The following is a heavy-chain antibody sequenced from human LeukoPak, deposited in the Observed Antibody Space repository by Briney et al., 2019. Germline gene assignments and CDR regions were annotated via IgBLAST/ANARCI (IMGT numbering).Heavy chain of an antibody. D-gene: IGHD5-12*01. V-gene: IGHV4-39*01. CDR3: ARQGGSVLYYSDY. Sequence: SETLSLTCTVSGGSISSSSYYWGWIRQPPGKGLEWIGSIYYSGSTYYNPSLKSRVTISVDTSKNQFSLKLSSVTAADTAVYYCARQGGSVLYYSDYWGQGTLVTVSS. J-gene: IGHJ4*02. CDR2: IYYSGST. CDR1: GGSISSSSYY.